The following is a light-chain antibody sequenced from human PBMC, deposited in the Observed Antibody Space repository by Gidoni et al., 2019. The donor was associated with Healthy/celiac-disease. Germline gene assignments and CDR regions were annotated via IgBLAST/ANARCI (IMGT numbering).Light chain of an antibody. Sequence: IQMTQSHSTLSASVGYRVTITCRASQSISSWLDWYQQKPGKDPKRLICKASSLESGVPSRFSGSGSGTEFTLTISSLQPEDFATYYCQQYNSSPYTFXQXTKLEIK. V-gene: IGKV1-5*03. CDR2: KAS. J-gene: IGKJ2*01. CDR3: QQYNSSPYT. CDR1: QSISSW.